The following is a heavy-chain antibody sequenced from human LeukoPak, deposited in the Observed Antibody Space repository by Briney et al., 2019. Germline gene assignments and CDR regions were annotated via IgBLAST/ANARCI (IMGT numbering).Heavy chain of an antibody. CDR2: INPNSGNT. V-gene: IGHV1-8*02. Sequence: ASVKVSCKASGYTFTGYYMHWVRQAPGQGLEWMGWINPNSGNTGSAQKFQGRVSMTRNTPISTAYMELSSLRSEDTAVYYCARVGYDGSGYYLHDYWGQGTLVTVSS. D-gene: IGHD3-22*01. J-gene: IGHJ4*02. CDR3: ARVGYDGSGYYLHDY. CDR1: GYTFTGYY.